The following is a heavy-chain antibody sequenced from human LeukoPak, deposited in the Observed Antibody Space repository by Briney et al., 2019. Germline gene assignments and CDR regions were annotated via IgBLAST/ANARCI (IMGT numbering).Heavy chain of an antibody. J-gene: IGHJ4*02. CDR3: ARLYDGTTDY. CDR1: GGSISSGGYY. Sequence: TLSLTCTVSGGSISSGGYYWSWIRQPPGKALEWLARIDWDDDKYYSTSLKARLTISKDTSKNQVVLTMTDMDPVDTATYYCARLYDGTTDYWGQGTLVTVSS. CDR2: IDWDDDK. D-gene: IGHD3-16*01. V-gene: IGHV2-70*11.